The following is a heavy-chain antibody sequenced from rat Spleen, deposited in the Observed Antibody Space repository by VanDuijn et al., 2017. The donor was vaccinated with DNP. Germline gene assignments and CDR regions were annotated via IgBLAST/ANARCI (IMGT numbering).Heavy chain of an antibody. CDR3: AREVYYSSYIHAMDA. J-gene: IGHJ4*01. CDR2: ISYSGST. D-gene: IGHD1-2*01. V-gene: IGHV3-1*01. Sequence: EVQLQESGPGLVKPSQSLSLTCSVTGYSITSNYWGWIRKFPGNKMEWIGHISYSGSTSYNPSLKSRISITRDTSKNQFFLQLNSVTTEDTATYYCAREVYYSSYIHAMDAWGQGTSVTVSS. CDR1: GYSITSNY.